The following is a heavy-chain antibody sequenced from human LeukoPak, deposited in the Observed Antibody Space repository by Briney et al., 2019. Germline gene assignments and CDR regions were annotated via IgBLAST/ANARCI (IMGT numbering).Heavy chain of an antibody. CDR1: GFSFGSNW. J-gene: IGHJ4*02. V-gene: IGHV3-74*01. D-gene: IGHD6-13*01. Sequence: GGSLRLSCAASGFSFGSNWMHWVRQAPGKGLMWVSLITPDGSTTTYADSVKGRFTISRDNAKSTLYLQMNSLRAEDTAIYYCVPADKQWGQGTLVTVSS. CDR2: ITPDGSTT. CDR3: VPADKQ.